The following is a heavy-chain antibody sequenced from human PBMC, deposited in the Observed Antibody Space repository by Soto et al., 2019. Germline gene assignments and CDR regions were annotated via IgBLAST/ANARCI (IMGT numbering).Heavy chain of an antibody. V-gene: IGHV1-69*02. CDR1: GGTFSSYT. CDR2: IIPILGIA. Sequence: SVKVSCKASGGTFSSYTISWVRQAPGQGLEWMGRIIPILGIANYAQKFQGRVTITADKSTSTAYMELSSLRSEDTAVYYCERASTGPQKKDYYYDFMDGWAKGTTVTVSS. CDR3: ERASTGPQKKDYYYDFMDG. D-gene: IGHD1-1*01. J-gene: IGHJ6*03.